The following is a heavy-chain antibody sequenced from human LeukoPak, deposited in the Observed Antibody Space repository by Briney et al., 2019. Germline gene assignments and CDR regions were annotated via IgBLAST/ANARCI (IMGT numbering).Heavy chain of an antibody. CDR3: ARDIPVGYSYGSGYY. D-gene: IGHD5-18*01. Sequence: GGSLRLSCAASGFTFSSYSMNWVRQAPGKVLEWVSSISSSSSYIYYADSVKGRFTISRDNAKNSLYLQMNSLRPEDTAVYYCARDIPVGYSYGSGYYWGQGTLVTVSS. J-gene: IGHJ4*02. CDR2: ISSSSSYI. CDR1: GFTFSSYS. V-gene: IGHV3-21*01.